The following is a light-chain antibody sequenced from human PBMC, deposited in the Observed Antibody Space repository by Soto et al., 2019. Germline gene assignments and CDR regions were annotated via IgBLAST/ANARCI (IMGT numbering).Light chain of an antibody. CDR2: EDN. V-gene: IGLV6-57*03. Sequence: NFMLTQPHSLSESPGKTVTISCTRSSGSIASNYVQWYQQRPGSAPTTVIYEDNQRPSGVPDRFSGSIDSSSNSASLTIPGLKTEDEADYYCQSYDRSTHGEVFGGGTKLTVL. CDR3: QSYDRSTHGEV. CDR1: SGSIASNY. J-gene: IGLJ2*01.